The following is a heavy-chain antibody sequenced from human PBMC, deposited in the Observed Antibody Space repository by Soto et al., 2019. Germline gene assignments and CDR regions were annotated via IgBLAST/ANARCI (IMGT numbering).Heavy chain of an antibody. V-gene: IGHV1-46*01. CDR2: INPSGGST. Sequence: ASVKVSCKASGYTFTSYYMHWVRQAPGQGLEWMGIINPSGGSTSYAQKFQGRVTMTRDTSTSTVYMELSSLRSEDTAVYYCARSLPHYYDSSGYYYYYGMDVWGQGTTVTVSS. J-gene: IGHJ6*02. D-gene: IGHD3-22*01. CDR1: GYTFTSYY. CDR3: ARSLPHYYDSSGYYYYYGMDV.